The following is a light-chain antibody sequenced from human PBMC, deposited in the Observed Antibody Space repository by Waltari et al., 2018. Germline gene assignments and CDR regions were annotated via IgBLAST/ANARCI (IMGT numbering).Light chain of an antibody. CDR1: WSVNSN. CDR2: RAS. V-gene: IGKV3D-15*01. CDR3: QHYNNWPLFT. Sequence: TVLIQSPPTLSVSPGERATLSCRANWSVNSNLAWYQQKPGQAPRVLIYRASTRAAGTPARFSGSGSGTDFTLTISSLQSEDFAVYYCQHYNNWPLFTFGPGTTVDV. J-gene: IGKJ3*01.